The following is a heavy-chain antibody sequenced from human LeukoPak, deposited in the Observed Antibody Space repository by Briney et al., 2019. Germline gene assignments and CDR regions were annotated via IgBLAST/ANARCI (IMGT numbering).Heavy chain of an antibody. CDR1: GGSISSSSDY. J-gene: IGHJ5*02. Sequence: SETLSLTCTVSGGSISSSSDYWAWVRQPPGKGLEWIGSIHYSGTTYYTSSLKSRVTMSVDTSKNQFSLKLSSVTAADTAVYYCARIRIAAAGSNWFDPWGQGTLVTVSS. CDR2: IHYSGTT. D-gene: IGHD6-13*01. CDR3: ARIRIAAAGSNWFDP. V-gene: IGHV4-39*01.